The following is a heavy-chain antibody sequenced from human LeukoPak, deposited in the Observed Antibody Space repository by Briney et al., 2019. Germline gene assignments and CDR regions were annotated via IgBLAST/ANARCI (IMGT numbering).Heavy chain of an antibody. D-gene: IGHD3-16*01. CDR3: ARGRGWVDH. V-gene: IGHV3-7*01. CDR2: IHDDGRVT. J-gene: IGHJ4*02. Sequence: GGALRLSYAASGFSFTAYAMSWFRQTPGKGLEWVANIHDDGRVTNYVDSVKGRFTISRDNARNSVYLQMNSLRVEDTSLYYCARGRGWVDHWGQGTLVTVSS. CDR1: GFSFTAYA.